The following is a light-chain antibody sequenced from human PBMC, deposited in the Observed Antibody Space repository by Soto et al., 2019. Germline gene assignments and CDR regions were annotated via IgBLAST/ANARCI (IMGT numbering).Light chain of an antibody. J-gene: IGLJ1*01. Sequence: QAVVTQPPSVSGAPGQRVTISCTGSSSNIGAGYDVHWYQQLPGTAPKLLIYGNSNRPSGVPDRFSGSKSGTSASLAITGLQAEDEADYYCQSYDSSLSGDVFGTGTKVTVL. CDR3: QSYDSSLSGDV. CDR2: GNS. V-gene: IGLV1-40*01. CDR1: SSNIGAGYD.